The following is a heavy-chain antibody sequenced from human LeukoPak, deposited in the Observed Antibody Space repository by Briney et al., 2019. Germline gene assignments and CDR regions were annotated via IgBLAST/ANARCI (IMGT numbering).Heavy chain of an antibody. D-gene: IGHD6-6*01. CDR3: ARVYSSSSVPPDY. J-gene: IGHJ4*02. CDR2: ITTSSTSI. V-gene: IGHV3-21*01. Sequence: GGSLRLSCAASGFTFSAYTMIWVRQAPWKGLEWVSSITTSSTSIYYADSVKGRFTTSRDNAKNSLYLQMNSLRADDTAVYYCARVYSSSSVPPDYWGQGTLVTVSS. CDR1: GFTFSAYT.